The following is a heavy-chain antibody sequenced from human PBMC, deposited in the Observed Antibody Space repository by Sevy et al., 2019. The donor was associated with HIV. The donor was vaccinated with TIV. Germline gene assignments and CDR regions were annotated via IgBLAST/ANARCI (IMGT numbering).Heavy chain of an antibody. CDR2: ISGSGDST. CDR1: AFSFNTYA. D-gene: IGHD3-16*01. CDR3: AKPRGSFYFDY. Sequence: GGSLRLSCAASAFSFNTYAMSWVRRAPGKGLEWVSTISGSGDSTFYSDSVKGRFTISRDNSKNTLYLWMNSLRAEDTAVYYCAKPRGSFYFDYWGQGTLVTVSS. J-gene: IGHJ4*02. V-gene: IGHV3-23*01.